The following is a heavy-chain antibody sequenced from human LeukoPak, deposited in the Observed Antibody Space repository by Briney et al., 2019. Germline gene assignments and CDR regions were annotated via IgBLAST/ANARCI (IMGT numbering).Heavy chain of an antibody. J-gene: IGHJ4*02. CDR3: ARGRVVTAPFHY. D-gene: IGHD2-15*01. CDR2: INHGGST. Sequence: SETLSLTCAVYGGSFSGYYWSWIRQPPGKGLEWIGEINHGGSTNYNASLKSRVTISVDTSKNQFSLKLSSVTAADTAVYFCARGRVVTAPFHYWGQGTLVTVSS. V-gene: IGHV4-34*01. CDR1: GGSFSGYY.